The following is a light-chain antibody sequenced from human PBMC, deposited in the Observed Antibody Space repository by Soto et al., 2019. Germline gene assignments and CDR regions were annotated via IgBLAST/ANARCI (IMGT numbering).Light chain of an antibody. Sequence: QSALTQPASVSGSPGHSITISCTGTSSDVGGFSYVSWFQQHPGKAPKLIIYEVSNRPSGVSIRFSGSKSGNTASLTVSGLQAEDEADYYCASFTRSNTWVIGGGTKLTVL. CDR1: SSDVGGFSY. J-gene: IGLJ3*02. V-gene: IGLV2-14*01. CDR2: EVS. CDR3: ASFTRSNTWV.